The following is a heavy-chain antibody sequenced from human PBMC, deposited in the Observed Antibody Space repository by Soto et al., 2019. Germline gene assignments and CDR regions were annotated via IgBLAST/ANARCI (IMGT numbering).Heavy chain of an antibody. D-gene: IGHD3-3*01. J-gene: IGHJ4*02. V-gene: IGHV3-30*03. Sequence: QVQLVESGGGVVQPGRSLRLSCAASGFTFSSYGRHWVRQAPGKGLEWAAAISYDGSNKYYVDSVKGRFTISRDNSKKTRYLQMNSLRVEDTAVYYCARGRYDFWSGHSKVPFDYWGQGTLVTVSS. CDR1: GFTFSSYG. CDR2: ISYDGSNK. CDR3: ARGRYDFWSGHSKVPFDY.